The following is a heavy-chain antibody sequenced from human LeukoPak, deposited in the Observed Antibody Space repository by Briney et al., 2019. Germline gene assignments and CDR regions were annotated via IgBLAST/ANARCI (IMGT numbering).Heavy chain of an antibody. CDR1: GGTFSSYA. CDR2: VIPIFGTA. D-gene: IGHD3-22*01. CDR3: ARDKSDSSGYYYLGY. Sequence: SVKVSCKASGGTFSSYAISWVRQAPGQGLEWMGGVIPIFGTANYAQKFQGRVTITADESTSTAYMELSSLRSEDTAVYYCARDKSDSSGYYYLGYWGQGTLVTVSS. V-gene: IGHV1-69*13. J-gene: IGHJ4*02.